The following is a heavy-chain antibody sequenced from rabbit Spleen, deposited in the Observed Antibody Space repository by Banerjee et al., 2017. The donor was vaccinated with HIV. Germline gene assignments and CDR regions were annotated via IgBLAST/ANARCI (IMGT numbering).Heavy chain of an antibody. CDR2: INIGSGRT. V-gene: IGHV1S45*01. D-gene: IGHD1-1*01. J-gene: IGHJ6*01. Sequence: EESGGDLVKPEGSLTLTCTGSGFSFSSSHRICWVRQAPGKGLEWIACINIGSGRTYYANWAKGRFTISKTSSTTVTLEMTSLTAADTATYFCARSDSGDWPFRLWGPGTLVTVS. CDR3: ARSDSGDWPFRL. CDR1: GFSFSSSHR.